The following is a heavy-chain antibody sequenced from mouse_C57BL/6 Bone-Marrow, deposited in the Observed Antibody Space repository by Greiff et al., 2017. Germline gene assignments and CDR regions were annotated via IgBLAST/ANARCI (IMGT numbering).Heavy chain of an antibody. CDR1: GYTFTDYY. Sequence: EVKLMESGPVLVKPGASVKMSCKASGYTFTDYYMNWVKQSHGKSLEWIGVINPYNGGTSYNQKFKGKATLTVDKSSSTAYMELNSLTSEDSAFYYCARYTTVVAPFAYWGQGTLVTVSA. CDR2: INPYNGGT. V-gene: IGHV1-19*01. D-gene: IGHD1-1*01. J-gene: IGHJ3*01. CDR3: ARYTTVVAPFAY.